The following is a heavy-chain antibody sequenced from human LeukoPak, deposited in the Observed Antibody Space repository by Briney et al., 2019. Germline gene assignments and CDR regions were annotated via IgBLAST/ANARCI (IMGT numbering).Heavy chain of an antibody. J-gene: IGHJ3*02. CDR1: GGTFISYA. CDR2: IIPILGIA. Sequence: WASVKVSCKASGGTFISYAISWVRQAPGQGLEWMGRIIPILGIANYAQKFQGRVTITADKSTSTAYMELSSLRSEDTAVYYCATPGVLDAFDIWGQGTMVTVSS. V-gene: IGHV1-69*04. CDR3: ATPGVLDAFDI. D-gene: IGHD7-27*01.